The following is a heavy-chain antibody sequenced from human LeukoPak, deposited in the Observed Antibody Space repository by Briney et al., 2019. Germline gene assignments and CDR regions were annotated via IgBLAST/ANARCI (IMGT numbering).Heavy chain of an antibody. V-gene: IGHV4-39*07. CDR1: GGSISSSSYY. Sequence: SETLSLTCTVSGGSISSSSYYWGWIRQPPGKGLEWIGSIYYSGSTYYNPSLKSRVTISVDTSKNQFSLKLSSVTAADTAVYYCGKPTGTTGLFYFWGQGTPVT. CDR3: GKPTGTTGLFYF. CDR2: IYYSGST. J-gene: IGHJ4*01. D-gene: IGHD1-1*01.